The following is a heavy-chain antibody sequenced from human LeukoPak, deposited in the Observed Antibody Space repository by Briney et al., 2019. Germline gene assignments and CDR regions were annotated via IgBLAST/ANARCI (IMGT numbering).Heavy chain of an antibody. Sequence: GXXXRLSCAASGFTFSSYGMHWVRQAPGKGLEWVAFIRYDGSNKYYADSVKGRFTISRDNSKNTLYLQMNSLRAEDTAVYYCAKDSITMVRGIAYWGQGTLVTVSS. CDR1: GFTFSSYG. D-gene: IGHD3-10*01. V-gene: IGHV3-30*02. CDR3: AKDSITMVRGIAY. CDR2: IRYDGSNK. J-gene: IGHJ4*02.